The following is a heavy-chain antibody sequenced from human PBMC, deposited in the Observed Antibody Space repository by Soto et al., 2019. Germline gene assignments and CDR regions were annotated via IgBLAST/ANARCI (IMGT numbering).Heavy chain of an antibody. CDR1: GYSISSSNW. D-gene: IGHD2-15*01. CDR3: ARNPLYCSGGSCYSGYSR. J-gene: IGHJ4*02. V-gene: IGHV4-28*01. Sequence: QVQLQESGPGLVKPSDTLSLTCAVSGYSISSSNWWGWIRQPPGKGLEWIGDIYYSGSTYYNPSHKSLVTMSVDTSKYQFALELSSVTAVDAAVYYCARNPLYCSGGSCYSGYSRWGQGTLVTVSS. CDR2: IYYSGST.